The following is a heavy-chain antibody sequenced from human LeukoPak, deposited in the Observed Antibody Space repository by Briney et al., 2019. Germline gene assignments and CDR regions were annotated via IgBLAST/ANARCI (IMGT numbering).Heavy chain of an antibody. CDR3: ARAYYYDSSGYPDAFDI. V-gene: IGHV4-59*01. Sequence: SETLSLTCTVSGGSISSYYWSWIRQPPGKGLEWIRYIYYSGSTNYNPSLKSRVTISVDTSKNQFSLKLSSVTAADTVVYYCARAYYYDSSGYPDAFDIWGQGTMVTVSS. CDR2: IYYSGST. CDR1: GGSISSYY. J-gene: IGHJ3*02. D-gene: IGHD3-22*01.